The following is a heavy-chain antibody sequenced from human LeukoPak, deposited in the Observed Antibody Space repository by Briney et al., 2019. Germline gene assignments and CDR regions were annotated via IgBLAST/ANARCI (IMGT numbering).Heavy chain of an antibody. D-gene: IGHD6-13*01. J-gene: IGHJ4*02. Sequence: GGSLRLSCAASEFTFSDYYMSWIRQAPGKGLEWVSYISYSGDTIYYADSVKGRFTVSRDNAKNSLYLQMNSLRAEDTAVYYCARLGIITATGSNDYWGQGTLVTVSS. CDR2: ISYSGDTI. CDR1: EFTFSDYY. V-gene: IGHV3-11*01. CDR3: ARLGIITATGSNDY.